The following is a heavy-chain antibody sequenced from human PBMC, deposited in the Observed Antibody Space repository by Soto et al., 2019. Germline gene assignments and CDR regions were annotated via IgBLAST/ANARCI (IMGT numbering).Heavy chain of an antibody. CDR2: VYYNENT. Sequence: KTSETLSLTCSVSGGSISSFTYYWGWIRQPPGKGLEWIGTVYYNENTYYNPSLKSRVTITVDTAKNQFSLNLRSVAAAGTAMYFCARRERYYGSPGWFDPWGPGTLVTVSS. D-gene: IGHD3-10*01. V-gene: IGHV4-39*01. CDR3: ARRERYYGSPGWFDP. J-gene: IGHJ5*02. CDR1: GGSISSFTYY.